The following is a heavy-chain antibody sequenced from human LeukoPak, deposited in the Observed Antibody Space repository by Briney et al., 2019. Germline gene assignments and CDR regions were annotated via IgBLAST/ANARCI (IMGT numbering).Heavy chain of an antibody. CDR3: ARSHGQGNYYYYYYGMDV. CDR2: ISRDGRST. D-gene: IGHD3-10*01. CDR1: GFTFSSHW. V-gene: IGHV3-74*01. Sequence: GGSLRLSCAASGFTFSSHWMHWVRQVPGEGLVWVSRISRDGRSTAYADSVKGRFTISRDNSKNTLYLQMNSLRAEDTAVYYCARSHGQGNYYYYYYGMDVWGQGTTVTVSS. J-gene: IGHJ6*02.